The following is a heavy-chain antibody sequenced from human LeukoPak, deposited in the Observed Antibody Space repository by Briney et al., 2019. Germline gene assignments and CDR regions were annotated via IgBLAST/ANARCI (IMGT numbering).Heavy chain of an antibody. Sequence: ASVKVSCKASGYTFTSYGISWVRQAPGQGLEWMGWISAYNGNTKYAQKLQGRVTMTTDPSTSTAYMELRSLRSDDTAVYYCASHSGSSLWYYFDYWGQGTLVTVSS. CDR3: ASHSGSSLWYYFDY. CDR1: GYTFTSYG. J-gene: IGHJ4*02. D-gene: IGHD3-10*01. CDR2: ISAYNGNT. V-gene: IGHV1-18*01.